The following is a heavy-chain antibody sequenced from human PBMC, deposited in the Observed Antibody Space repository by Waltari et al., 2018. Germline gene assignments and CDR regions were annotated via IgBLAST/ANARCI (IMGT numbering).Heavy chain of an antibody. V-gene: IGHV3-74*03. D-gene: IGHD2-2*03. Sequence: EAQVVESGGGLVQTGGSLRLSCTASGFTIGPYWMHWVRQVPGKGLVWVAGIQHDGSRTTYADPVKGRFAISRDNARNTVHLQMNGLRAEDTAVYYCGTLEAVGSWGQGTLVTVSS. CDR1: GFTIGPYW. CDR3: GTLEAVGS. CDR2: IQHDGSRT. J-gene: IGHJ5*02.